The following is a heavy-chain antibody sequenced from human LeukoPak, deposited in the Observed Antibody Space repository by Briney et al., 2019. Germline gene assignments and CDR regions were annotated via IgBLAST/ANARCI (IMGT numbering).Heavy chain of an antibody. CDR1: GDSVSSNSAA. CDR3: AGGNEYYDFWSGKRDWFDP. J-gene: IGHJ5*02. Sequence: SQTLSLTCAISGDSVSSNSAAWNGIRQSPSRGLEWLGRTYYRSKWYNDYAVSVKSRITINPDTSKNQFSLQLNSVTPEDTAVYYCAGGNEYYDFWSGKRDWFDPWGQGTLVTVSS. CDR2: TYYRSKWYN. D-gene: IGHD3-3*01. V-gene: IGHV6-1*01.